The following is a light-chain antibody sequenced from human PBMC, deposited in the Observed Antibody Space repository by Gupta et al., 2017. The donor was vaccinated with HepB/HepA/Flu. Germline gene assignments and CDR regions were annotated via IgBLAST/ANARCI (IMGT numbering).Light chain of an antibody. Sequence: SYELTQPPSVSVSPGQTASITCSGDKLGDKYASWYQQRPGQSPVMVIYQDNKRPSGIPERFSGSNSGNTATLTISGTQASDEADYYCQAWDSTTAFFGTGTQVTVL. CDR3: QAWDSTTAF. V-gene: IGLV3-1*01. J-gene: IGLJ1*01. CDR2: QDN. CDR1: KLGDKY.